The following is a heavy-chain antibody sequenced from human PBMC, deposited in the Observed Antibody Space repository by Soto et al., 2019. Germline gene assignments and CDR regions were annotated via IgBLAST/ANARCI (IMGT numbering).Heavy chain of an antibody. CDR2: IYYSGRT. Sequence: QVQLQESGPGLVKPSEPLSLTCTVSGGSISSYYWSWIRQRPGKGLEWMGYIYYSGRTNYNPSLKCLVTISVDMSKNQFSLKLSSVTAADTAVYYFARVMVYCDYNWFDPWGQGTLVTVSS. D-gene: IGHD4-17*01. CDR3: ARVMVYCDYNWFDP. CDR1: GGSISSYY. J-gene: IGHJ5*02. V-gene: IGHV4-59*01.